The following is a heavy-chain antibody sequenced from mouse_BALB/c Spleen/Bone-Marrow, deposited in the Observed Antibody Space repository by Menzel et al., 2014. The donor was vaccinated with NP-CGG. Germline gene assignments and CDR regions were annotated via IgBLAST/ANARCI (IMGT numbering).Heavy chain of an antibody. D-gene: IGHD1-3*01. V-gene: IGHV5-6*01. Sequence: EVQLVESGGDLVKPGGSLKLSCAASGFTFSSYGTSWVRQTPDKRLEWVATISSGGSYTYYPDSVKGRFTISRDNAKNTLYLQMSSLKSEDTAMYYCARRGYGSSYWCFDVWGAGTTVTVSS. CDR2: ISSGGSYT. J-gene: IGHJ1*01. CDR3: ARRGYGSSYWCFDV. CDR1: GFTFSSYG.